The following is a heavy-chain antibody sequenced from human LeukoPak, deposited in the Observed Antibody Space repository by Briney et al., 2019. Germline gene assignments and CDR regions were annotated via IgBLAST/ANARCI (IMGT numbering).Heavy chain of an antibody. CDR2: NFFHDGST. Sequence: ASVKVSCKTSGYSFNSHHVHWVRQAPGQGLEWMGINFFHDGSTSNTQKFQGRVTMTRDTSTSTVYMELSSLRSEDTAVYYCARRSWFGESMDYWGQGTLVTVSS. V-gene: IGHV1-46*02. CDR3: ARRSWFGESMDY. CDR1: GYSFNSHH. D-gene: IGHD3-10*01. J-gene: IGHJ4*02.